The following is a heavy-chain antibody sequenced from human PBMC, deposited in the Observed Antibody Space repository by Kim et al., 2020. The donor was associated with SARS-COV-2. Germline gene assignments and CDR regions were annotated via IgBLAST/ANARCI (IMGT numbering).Heavy chain of an antibody. D-gene: IGHD3-22*01. Sequence: GGSLRLSCAASGFTFSNAWMSWVRQAPGKGLEWVGRIKSKTDGGTTDYAAPVKGRFTISRDDSKNTLYLQMNSLKTEDTAVYYCTTYGYYYDSSGYRGDAFDIWGQGTMVTVSS. CDR3: TTYGYYYDSSGYRGDAFDI. CDR1: GFTFSNAW. J-gene: IGHJ3*02. CDR2: IKSKTDGGTT. V-gene: IGHV3-15*01.